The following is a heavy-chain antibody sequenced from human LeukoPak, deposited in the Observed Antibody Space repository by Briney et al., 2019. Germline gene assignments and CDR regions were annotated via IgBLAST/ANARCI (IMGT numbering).Heavy chain of an antibody. V-gene: IGHV4-61*02. CDR1: GDSVNSGAYY. Sequence: SETLSLTCTVSGDSVNSGAYYWSWLRQPAGKEPEWTGRIYPLETTNYNPSLKSRVAISVDTSKNQFSLKLSSVTAADTAVYYCAREIVAGLGVSFDIWGQGTMVTVSS. CDR3: AREIVAGLGVSFDI. CDR2: IYPLETT. D-gene: IGHD6-19*01. J-gene: IGHJ3*02.